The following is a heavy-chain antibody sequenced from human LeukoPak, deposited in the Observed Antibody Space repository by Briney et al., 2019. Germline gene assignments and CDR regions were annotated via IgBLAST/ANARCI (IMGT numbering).Heavy chain of an antibody. J-gene: IGHJ4*02. D-gene: IGHD6-6*01. CDR3: AKLRAARPGY. V-gene: IGHV3-23*01. CDR1: GFTFSIYG. CDR2: ISDSGGIT. Sequence: GGSLRLSCAASGFTFSIYGMNWVRQAPGKGLDWVSGISDSGGITNYADSVKGRFTISRDNSKNTLYLQMHSLRPEDTAIYYCAKLRAARPGYWGQGTLVTVSS.